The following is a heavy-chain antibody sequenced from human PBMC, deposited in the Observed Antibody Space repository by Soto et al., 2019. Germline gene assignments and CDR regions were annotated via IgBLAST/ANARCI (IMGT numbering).Heavy chain of an antibody. Sequence: EVQLLESGGGWVQPGGSLRLSCAASGFTFSSYAMSWVRQAPGKGLEWVSAISASGSNTYYADSVKGRFTISRDNSKNTLYLQMNSLRTEDTAAYYCAKSLSVTTTWFDAWGQGSLVTVSS. V-gene: IGHV3-23*01. CDR3: AKSLSVTTTWFDA. CDR1: GFTFSSYA. CDR2: ISASGSNT. J-gene: IGHJ5*02. D-gene: IGHD4-17*01.